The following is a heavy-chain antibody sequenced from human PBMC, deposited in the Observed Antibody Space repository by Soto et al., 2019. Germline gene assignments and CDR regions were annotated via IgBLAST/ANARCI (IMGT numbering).Heavy chain of an antibody. D-gene: IGHD3-22*01. V-gene: IGHV4-38-2*01. CDR2: IYHGGST. J-gene: IGHJ5*02. CDR1: GGSFSGYY. Sequence: SETLSLTCAVYGGSFSGYYWGWLRQPPGKGLEWIGSIYHGGSTYYNPSLNSRVTLSIDMTNNHVSLILNSVTAADTAVYYCARVGPWVPYYYDSSPYTFENWFDPWGQGTLVTVSS. CDR3: ARVGPWVPYYYDSSPYTFENWFDP.